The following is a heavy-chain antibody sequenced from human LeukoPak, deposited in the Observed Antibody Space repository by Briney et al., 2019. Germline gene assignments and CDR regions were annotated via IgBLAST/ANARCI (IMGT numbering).Heavy chain of an antibody. CDR2: ISYDGSNK. CDR3: ARDYYYYYMDA. V-gene: IGHV3-30*04. J-gene: IGHJ6*03. Sequence: GGSLRLSCAASGFTFSSYAMHWVRQAPGKGLEWVAVISYDGSNKYYADSVKGRFTISRDNSKNTLYLQMNSLRAEDTAVYYCARDYYYYYMDAWGKGTTVTISS. CDR1: GFTFSSYA.